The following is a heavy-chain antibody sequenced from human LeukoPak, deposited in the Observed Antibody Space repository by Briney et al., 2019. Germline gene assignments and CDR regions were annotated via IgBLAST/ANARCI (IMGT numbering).Heavy chain of an antibody. D-gene: IGHD4-17*01. CDR3: ARDFPYDDYGDRFGY. CDR2: ISSSSSYI. J-gene: IGHJ4*02. CDR1: GFTFSTYS. V-gene: IGHV3-21*01. Sequence: GGSLRLSCAASGFTFSTYSMNWVRQAPGKGLEWVSSISSSSSYIYYADSVKGRFTISRDNAKNSLYLQMNSLRAEDTAVYHCARDFPYDDYGDRFGYWGQGTLVTVSS.